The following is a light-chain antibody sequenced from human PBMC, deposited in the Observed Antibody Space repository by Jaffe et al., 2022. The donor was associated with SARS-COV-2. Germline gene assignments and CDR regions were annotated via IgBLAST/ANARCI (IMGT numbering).Light chain of an antibody. CDR2: DVS. V-gene: IGLV2-14*03. CDR3: SSHTSSSTWV. Sequence: QSALTQPASVSGSPGQSIAISCTGTSSDIGGYNYVSWYQQHPGKAPKLMIYDVSNRPSGISTRFSGSKSDNTASLTISGLQAEDEADYYCSSHTSSSTWVFGGGTKVTVL. J-gene: IGLJ3*02. CDR1: SSDIGGYNY.